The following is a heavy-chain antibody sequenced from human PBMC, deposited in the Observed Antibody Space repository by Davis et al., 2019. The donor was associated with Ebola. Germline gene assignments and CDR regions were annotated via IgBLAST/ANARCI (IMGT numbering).Heavy chain of an antibody. Sequence: MPSETLSLTCAVSGGSFNDYYWMWIRQPSGRGLEWIGEINHSGSTNFNPSLKSRVAISVDKSKNQFSLKLSSVTAADTAVYYCARDYYDSSGYLWYFDLWGRGTLVTVSS. D-gene: IGHD3-22*01. CDR3: ARDYYDSSGYLWYFDL. CDR1: GGSFNDYY. V-gene: IGHV4-34*01. CDR2: INHSGST. J-gene: IGHJ2*01.